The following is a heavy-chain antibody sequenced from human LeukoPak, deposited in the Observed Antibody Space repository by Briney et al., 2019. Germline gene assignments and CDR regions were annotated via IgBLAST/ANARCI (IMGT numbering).Heavy chain of an antibody. V-gene: IGHV3-23*01. CDR2: ISANGDTT. CDR1: GFTFSSYA. Sequence: PGESLRLSCAASGFTFSSYAMSWVRQAPGKGLEGVSGISANGDTTKYADSVKGRFTISRDNSKNTVFLQMNSLRADDTAVYYCAKEGRIAAGTGDYFDCWGQGTLVTVSS. D-gene: IGHD6-13*01. J-gene: IGHJ4*02. CDR3: AKEGRIAAGTGDYFDC.